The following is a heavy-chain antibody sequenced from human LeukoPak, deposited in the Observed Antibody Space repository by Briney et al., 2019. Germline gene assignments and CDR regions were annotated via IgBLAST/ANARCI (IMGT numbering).Heavy chain of an antibody. V-gene: IGHV3-20*04. Sequence: GGSLRLSCAASGFTFDDYGMSWVRHAPGKGLEWVSGINWNGGSTGYAASVKGRFTISRDNAKNSLYLQMNSLRAEDTALYYCARDHRHDYASHTDYWGQGTLVTVSS. CDR1: GFTFDDYG. CDR2: INWNGGST. J-gene: IGHJ4*02. D-gene: IGHD4-17*01. CDR3: ARDHRHDYASHTDY.